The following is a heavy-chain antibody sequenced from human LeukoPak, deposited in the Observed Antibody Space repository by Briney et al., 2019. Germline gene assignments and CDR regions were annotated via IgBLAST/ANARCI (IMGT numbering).Heavy chain of an antibody. CDR3: ARQNSVLRYFDWLPGQGNYYFDY. V-gene: IGHV4-34*12. J-gene: IGHJ4*02. D-gene: IGHD3-9*01. CDR1: GGSFSGYY. Sequence: PSETLSLTCAVYGGSFSGYYWSWIRQPPGKGLEWIGEIIHSGSTNYNPSLKSRVTISVDTSKNQFSLELSSVTAADTAVYYCARQNSVLRYFDWLPGQGNYYFDYWGQGTLVTVSS. CDR2: IIHSGST.